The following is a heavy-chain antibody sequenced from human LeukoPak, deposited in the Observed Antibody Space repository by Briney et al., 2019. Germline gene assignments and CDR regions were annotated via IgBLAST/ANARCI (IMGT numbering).Heavy chain of an antibody. V-gene: IGHV3-30*04. CDR2: ISYDGSNK. Sequence: GGSLRLSCAASGFTFSSYAMHWVRQAPGKGLEWVAVISYDGSNKYYADSVKGRFTISRDNAKNSLYLQMNSLRAEDTAVYYCARYRDYDILTCFDYWGQGTLVTVSS. D-gene: IGHD3-9*01. J-gene: IGHJ4*02. CDR3: ARYRDYDILTCFDY. CDR1: GFTFSSYA.